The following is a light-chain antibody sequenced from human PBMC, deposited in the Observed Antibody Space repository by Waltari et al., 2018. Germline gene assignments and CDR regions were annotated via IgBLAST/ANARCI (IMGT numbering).Light chain of an antibody. J-gene: IGKJ2*01. V-gene: IGKV3-15*01. Sequence: ERVMTQSPATLSVSPGERATLSCRASQSVSSNLAWYQQKPGQAPRLLIYGASTRATGIPDRFSGSGSGTEFTLTISSLQSADFAVYYCQQYNDWPPVYTFGQGTKLEIK. CDR3: QQYNDWPPVYT. CDR1: QSVSSN. CDR2: GAS.